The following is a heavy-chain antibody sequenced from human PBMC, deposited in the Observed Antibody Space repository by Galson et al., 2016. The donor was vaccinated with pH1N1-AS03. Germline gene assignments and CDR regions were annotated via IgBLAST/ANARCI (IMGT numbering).Heavy chain of an antibody. V-gene: IGHV4-59*12. CDR1: CDSIRSND. D-gene: IGHD1-26*01. CDR3: ARQDSGAYYLDS. CDR2: ISRSGST. Sequence: ETLSLTCSVSCDSIRSNDWSWIRQSPGKGLEFIGYISRSGSTNYNPSLKSRATISVDTSKNQFSLKLKSVTAADTAVYYCARQDSGAYYLDSWGPGTLVTVSS. J-gene: IGHJ4*02.